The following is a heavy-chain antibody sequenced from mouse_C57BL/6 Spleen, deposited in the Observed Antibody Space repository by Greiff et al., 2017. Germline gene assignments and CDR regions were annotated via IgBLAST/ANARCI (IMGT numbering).Heavy chain of an antibody. CDR3: ASRNSWFAY. J-gene: IGHJ3*01. Sequence: EVKLEESGPGLVKPSQSLSLTCSVTGYSITSGYYWNWIRQFPGNKLEWMGYISYDGSNNYNPSLKNRISITRDTSKNQFFLKLNSVTTEDTATYYCASRNSWFAYWGQGTLVTVSA. CDR1: GYSITSGYY. V-gene: IGHV3-6*01. CDR2: ISYDGSN.